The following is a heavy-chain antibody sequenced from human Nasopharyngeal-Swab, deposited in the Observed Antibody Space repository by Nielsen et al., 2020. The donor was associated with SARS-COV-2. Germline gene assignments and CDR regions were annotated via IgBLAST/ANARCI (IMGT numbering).Heavy chain of an antibody. D-gene: IGHD6-19*01. CDR2: IYSGGST. CDR3: AREGGSSGWYYFDY. J-gene: IGHJ4*02. Sequence: GASLKISCAASGLTVSSNYMSWVRQAPGKGLEWVSVIYSGGSTYYADSVKGRFTISRDNSKNTLYLQMNSLRAEDTAVYYCAREGGSSGWYYFDYWGQGTLVTVSS. V-gene: IGHV3-53*01. CDR1: GLTVSSNY.